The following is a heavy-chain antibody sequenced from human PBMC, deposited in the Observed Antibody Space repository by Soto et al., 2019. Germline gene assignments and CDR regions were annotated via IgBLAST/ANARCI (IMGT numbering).Heavy chain of an antibody. V-gene: IGHV4-59*08. D-gene: IGHD3-10*01. CDR3: ARSGHYYGSGSYIRFDP. CDR2: IYYSGST. CDR1: GGSISSYY. J-gene: IGHJ5*02. Sequence: ETLSLTCTVSGGSISSYYWSWIRQPPGKGLEWIGYIYYSGSTNYNPSLKSRVTISVDTSKNQFSLKLSSVTAADTAVYYCARSGHYYGSGSYIRFDPWGQGTLVTVSS.